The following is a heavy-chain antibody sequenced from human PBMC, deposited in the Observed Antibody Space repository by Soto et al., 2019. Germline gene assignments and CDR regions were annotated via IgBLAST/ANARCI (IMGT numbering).Heavy chain of an antibody. CDR2: INHSGST. D-gene: IGHD6-13*01. CDR1: GGTFRCYY. Sequence: SQTLSLTYTVYGGTFRCYYGSWIRQPPGKGLEWIGEINHSGSTYYSPSLKSRVTISVDTSKNQFSLQLSSVTAADTAVSYCASRERAAGTDCWFAPRGQGTLVTVSS. J-gene: IGHJ5*02. CDR3: ASRERAAGTDCWFAP. V-gene: IGHV4-34*01.